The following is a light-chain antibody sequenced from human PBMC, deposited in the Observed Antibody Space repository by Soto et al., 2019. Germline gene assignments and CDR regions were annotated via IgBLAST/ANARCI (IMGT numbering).Light chain of an antibody. J-gene: IGKJ3*01. CDR3: QQYKNWPPT. V-gene: IGKV3-15*01. CDR1: QSVSSN. CDR2: GAS. Sequence: EIVMTQSPATLSVSPGERATLSCRASQSVSSNLAWYQQKPGQAPRLLIYGASTRATGIPARFSGSGSGTEFTLTISSLQSEDFAVYYCQQYKNWPPTFGPGTKVDIK.